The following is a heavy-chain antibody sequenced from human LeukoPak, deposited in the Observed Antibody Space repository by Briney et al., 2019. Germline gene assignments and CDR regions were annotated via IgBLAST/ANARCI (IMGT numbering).Heavy chain of an antibody. CDR1: GYTFTSYG. CDR3: VRDYSGYDPQYYYYYYYMDV. CDR2: ISAYNGNT. V-gene: IGHV1-18*01. Sequence: ASVKVSCKASGYTFTSYGISWVRQAPGQGLEWMGWISAYNGNTNYAQKLQGRVTMTTDTSTSTAYMELRSLRSDDTAVYYCVRDYSGYDPQYYYYYYYMDVWGKGTTVTISS. D-gene: IGHD5-12*01. J-gene: IGHJ6*03.